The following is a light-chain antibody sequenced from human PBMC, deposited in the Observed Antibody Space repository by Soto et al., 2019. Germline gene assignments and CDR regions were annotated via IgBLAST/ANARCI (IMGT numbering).Light chain of an antibody. J-gene: IGKJ1*01. Sequence: IVLTQSPGTLSLSPGERATLSCRASQSVRDSHLAWYQQKPGQAPSLLIYETSSRATGIPDRFRGSGSGTEFALTITRVEPEDVAMDFCQQYGSSPGTFGEGIKVEI. V-gene: IGKV3-20*01. CDR2: ETS. CDR1: QSVRDSH. CDR3: QQYGSSPGT.